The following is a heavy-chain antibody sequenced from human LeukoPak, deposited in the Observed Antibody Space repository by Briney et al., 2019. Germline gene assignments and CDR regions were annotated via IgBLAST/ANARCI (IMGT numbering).Heavy chain of an antibody. CDR1: GHSFTNHW. V-gene: IGHV5-51*01. D-gene: IGHD1-26*01. CDR3: ARRRYSGSPNWFDP. CDR2: INLGDSDT. J-gene: IGHJ5*02. Sequence: GESLKISCEASGHSFTNHWIGWVRQMPGKGLEWMGIINLGDSDTKYSPSFQGQVTISLDKSISTAYLQWRSLKVSDTAMYYRARRRYSGSPNWFDPWGQGTLVTVSS.